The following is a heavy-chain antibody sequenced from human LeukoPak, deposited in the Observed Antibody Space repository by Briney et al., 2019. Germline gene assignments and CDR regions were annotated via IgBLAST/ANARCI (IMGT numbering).Heavy chain of an antibody. CDR1: GGSISSYY. Sequence: PSETLSLTCTVSGGSISSYYWSWIRQPAGKGLEWIGRIYTSGSTNYNPSLESRVTMSVDTSKNQFSLKLSSVTAADTAVYYCASLNYGSGSYSPPFDYWGQGTLVTVSS. D-gene: IGHD3-10*01. CDR3: ASLNYGSGSYSPPFDY. CDR2: IYTSGST. J-gene: IGHJ4*02. V-gene: IGHV4-4*07.